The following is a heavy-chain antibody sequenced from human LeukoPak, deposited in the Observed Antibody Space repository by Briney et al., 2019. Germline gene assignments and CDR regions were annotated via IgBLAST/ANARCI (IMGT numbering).Heavy chain of an antibody. CDR3: ARGPRYSSSSGRFDY. J-gene: IGHJ4*02. V-gene: IGHV4-34*01. Sequence: SETLSLTCAVYGGSFSGYYWSWIRQPPGKGLEWIGEINHSGSTNYNPSLKSRVTISVDTSKNQFSLKLSSVTATDTAVYYCARGPRYSSSSGRFDYWGREPWSPSPQ. D-gene: IGHD6-6*01. CDR1: GGSFSGYY. CDR2: INHSGST.